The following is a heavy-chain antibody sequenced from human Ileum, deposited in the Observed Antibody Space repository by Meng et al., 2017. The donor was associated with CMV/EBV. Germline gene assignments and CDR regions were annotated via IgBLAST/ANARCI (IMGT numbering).Heavy chain of an antibody. J-gene: IGHJ4*02. CDR1: GLTFSSYE. Sequence: GESLKISCAVSGLTFSSYEMSWVRQAPGKGLEWVSHISSSGTVYYGDSVKGRFTISRDNAKNSLYLQINSLRAEDTAVYYCASRRNRCFDYWGQGTLVTASS. CDR3: ASRRNRCFDY. CDR2: ISSSGTV. D-gene: IGHD2/OR15-2a*01. V-gene: IGHV3-48*03.